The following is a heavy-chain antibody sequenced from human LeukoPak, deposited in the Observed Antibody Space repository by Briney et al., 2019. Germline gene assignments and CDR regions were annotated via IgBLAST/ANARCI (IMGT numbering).Heavy chain of an antibody. Sequence: GASVKVSCKASGYTFTNYGVNWVRQAPVQGLEWMGWISTYNGDTNYAQKLQGRVTMTTDASTSTAYMELRSLTSDDTAFYYCARGLPPSGDTDYWGQGTLVTVSS. CDR3: ARGLPPSGDTDY. CDR2: ISTYNGDT. J-gene: IGHJ4*02. V-gene: IGHV1-18*01. CDR1: GYTFTNYG. D-gene: IGHD4-17*01.